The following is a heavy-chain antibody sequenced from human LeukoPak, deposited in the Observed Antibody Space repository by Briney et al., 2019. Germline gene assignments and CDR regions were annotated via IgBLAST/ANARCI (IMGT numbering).Heavy chain of an antibody. Sequence: TGGSLRLSGAASGFTFSNYAMSWVRQAPGRGLEWVSGLTGSGGTTYYADSVKGRFTISRDNSRSTLYLQTNSLRVEDTAVYYCAKPVAGSSLGAFDIWGQGTMVTVSS. D-gene: IGHD6-19*01. CDR1: GFTFSNYA. J-gene: IGHJ3*02. V-gene: IGHV3-23*01. CDR3: AKPVAGSSLGAFDI. CDR2: LTGSGGTT.